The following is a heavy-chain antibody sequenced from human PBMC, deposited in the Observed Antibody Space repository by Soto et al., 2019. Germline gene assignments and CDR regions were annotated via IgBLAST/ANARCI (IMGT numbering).Heavy chain of an antibody. CDR1: GYAFTNYL. J-gene: IGHJ6*02. D-gene: IGHD3-9*01. Sequence: ASVKVSCKASGYAFTNYLMNWVRQAPGQRPEWMGWINAGSGDTKYSQKFQGRVTITRDTSASTAYMELSSLRFEDTAVYYCARGPNYDILTGNYDGMDVWGQGTTVTVSS. CDR3: ARGPNYDILTGNYDGMDV. CDR2: INAGSGDT. V-gene: IGHV1-3*01.